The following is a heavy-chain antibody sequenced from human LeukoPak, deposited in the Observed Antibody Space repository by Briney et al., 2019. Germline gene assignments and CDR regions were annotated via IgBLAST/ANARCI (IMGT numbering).Heavy chain of an antibody. CDR2: INPSGGST. V-gene: IGHV1-46*03. Sequence: RASVKVSCKASGYTFTSYGISWVRQAPGQGLEWMGIINPSGGSTSYAQKFQGRVTMTRDTSTSTVYMELSSLRSEDTAVYYCVTAPDDYWGQGTLVTVSS. CDR1: GYTFTSYG. D-gene: IGHD1-14*01. J-gene: IGHJ4*02. CDR3: VTAPDDY.